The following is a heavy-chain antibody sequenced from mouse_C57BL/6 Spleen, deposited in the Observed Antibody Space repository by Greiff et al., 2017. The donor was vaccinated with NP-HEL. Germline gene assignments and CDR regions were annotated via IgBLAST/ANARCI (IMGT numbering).Heavy chain of an antibody. J-gene: IGHJ2*01. CDR3: ARLDYYGSSYGY. CDR1: GYTFTSYW. Sequence: VQLQQSGAELVKPGASVKMSCKASGYTFTSYWITWVKQRPGQGLEWIGDIYPGSGSTNYNEKFKSKATLTVDTSSSTAYMQPSSLTSEDSAVYYCARLDYYGSSYGYWGQGTTLTVSS. V-gene: IGHV1-55*01. CDR2: IYPGSGST. D-gene: IGHD1-1*01.